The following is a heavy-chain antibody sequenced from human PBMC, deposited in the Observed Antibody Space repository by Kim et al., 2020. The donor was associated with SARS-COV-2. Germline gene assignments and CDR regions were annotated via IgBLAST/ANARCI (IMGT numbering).Heavy chain of an antibody. V-gene: IGHV3-23*01. CDR2: VNNGNNP. Sequence: GGSLRLYCAASGFNFRGYAMSWVRQAPGKGPEWVASVNNGNNPYYADSVKGRFTVSRDNSIDMFYLQMDGLRTEDTAVYYCAKDHPSGGWPTFDSWGQGIAVIVSS. J-gene: IGHJ5*01. D-gene: IGHD6-25*01. CDR3: AKDHPSGGWPTFDS. CDR1: GFNFRGYA.